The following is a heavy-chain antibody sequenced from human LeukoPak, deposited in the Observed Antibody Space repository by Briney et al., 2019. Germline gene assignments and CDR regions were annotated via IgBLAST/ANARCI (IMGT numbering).Heavy chain of an antibody. CDR3: ARHGNSGSYYYYYYMDV. CDR2: LYYSGRT. Sequence: PSETLSLTCTVSGGSISSSSYYWGWIRPPPGKGLEGIGSLYYSGRTYYNPSLKSRVTISVDTSKNQFSLKLSPVTAAVTAVYYCARHGNSGSYYYYYYMDVWGKGTTVTVSS. V-gene: IGHV4-39*01. CDR1: GGSISSSSYY. J-gene: IGHJ6*03. D-gene: IGHD1-26*01.